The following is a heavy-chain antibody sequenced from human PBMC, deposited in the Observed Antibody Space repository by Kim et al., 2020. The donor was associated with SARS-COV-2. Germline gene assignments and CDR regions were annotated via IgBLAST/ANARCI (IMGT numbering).Heavy chain of an antibody. J-gene: IGHJ6*02. D-gene: IGHD1-26*01. CDR3: ARVPGI. V-gene: IGHV1-69*01. Sequence: IFGTANYAQKFQGRVTITADESTSTAYMELSSLRSEDTAVYYCARVPGIWGQGTTVTVSS. CDR2: IFGTA.